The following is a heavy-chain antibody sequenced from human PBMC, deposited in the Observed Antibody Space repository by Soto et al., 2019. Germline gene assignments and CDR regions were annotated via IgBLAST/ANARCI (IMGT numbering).Heavy chain of an antibody. J-gene: IGHJ3*02. V-gene: IGHV3-74*01. CDR2: VNTDGGAM. Sequence: PGGALRLSWFSSGVAFRSHWVHRVRQAPGKGLVCVSRVNTDGGAMTYADSVKGRFTISRDNAKNTLYLQMNSLRAEDTAVYYCARTKDFAFDIWGQGTMVTVSS. CDR1: GVAFRSHW. CDR3: ARTKDFAFDI.